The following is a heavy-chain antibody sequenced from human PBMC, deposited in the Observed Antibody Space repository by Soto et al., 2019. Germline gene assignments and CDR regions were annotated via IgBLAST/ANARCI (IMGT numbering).Heavy chain of an antibody. CDR2: ISNNGGNT. Sequence: GGSLRLSCAASGFTFSNYEMHWVRQAPGKGLEYVSGISNNGGNTDYAESVKGRFTISRDNSKNTLYLQMNSLRAEDTAVYYCATPGTDYDILPGPRPSLGGQGTLVTVST. CDR1: GFTFSNYE. D-gene: IGHD3-9*01. V-gene: IGHV3-64*04. CDR3: ATPGTDYDILPGPRPSL. J-gene: IGHJ4*02.